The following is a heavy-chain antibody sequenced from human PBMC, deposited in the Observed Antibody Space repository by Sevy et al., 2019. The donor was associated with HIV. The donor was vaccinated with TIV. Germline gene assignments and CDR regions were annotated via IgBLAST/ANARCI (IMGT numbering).Heavy chain of an antibody. CDR2: IKQDGSEK. J-gene: IGHJ3*02. V-gene: IGHV3-7*03. CDR3: ARESLAVAGWARRVFDI. Sequence: GGSLRLSCAASGFTFSSYWMSWVRQAPGKGLEWVANIKQDGSEKYYVDSVKGRFTISRDNAKNSLYLQMNSLRAEGTAVYYCARESLAVAGWARRVFDIWGQGTMVTVSS. CDR1: GFTFSSYW. D-gene: IGHD6-19*01.